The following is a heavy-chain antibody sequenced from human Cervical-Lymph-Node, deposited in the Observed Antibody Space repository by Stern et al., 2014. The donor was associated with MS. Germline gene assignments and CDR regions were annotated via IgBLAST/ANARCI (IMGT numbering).Heavy chain of an antibody. Sequence: QVQLVESGAEVKKPGSSVKVSCKASGGTFSDYAISWVRQAPRHGLEWMGGIIPVFGTENYAQKFQGRVTLIADESTSTAYMELSSLRSEDTAVYYCARDSDLGNGGYGMDVWGQGTTITVSS. J-gene: IGHJ6*02. V-gene: IGHV1-69*01. CDR2: IIPVFGTE. CDR1: GGTFSDYA. D-gene: IGHD5-12*01. CDR3: ARDSDLGNGGYGMDV.